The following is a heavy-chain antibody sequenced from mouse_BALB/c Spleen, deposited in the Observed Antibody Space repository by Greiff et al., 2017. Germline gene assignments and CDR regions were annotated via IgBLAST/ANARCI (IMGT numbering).Heavy chain of an antibody. CDR2: IVPETGGT. CDR3: TRAAYAMDY. J-gene: IGHJ4*01. CDR1: GSTFTDYE. Sequence: VQLQQSGAELVRPGASVTLSCKASGSTFTDYEMHWVKQTPVHGLEGIGAIVPETGGTAYNQKFKGKATLTADNSSSTAYMKSRNLTSEDSAVYYCTRAAYAMDYWGQGTSVTVSS. V-gene: IGHV1-15*01.